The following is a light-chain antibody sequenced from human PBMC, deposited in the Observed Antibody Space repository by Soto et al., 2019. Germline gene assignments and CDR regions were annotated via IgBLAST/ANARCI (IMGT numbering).Light chain of an antibody. V-gene: IGKV3-11*01. CDR1: QSVSSY. CDR2: DAS. J-gene: IGKJ2*01. Sequence: EIVLTQSPAPLSLSPGERATLSCRASQSVSSYLAWYQQKPGQAPRLLIYDASNRAAGITARFSGCGSGTDFNLTISSLEPEAVAVYYCQQRSNWPSYTFGQGTKLEIK. CDR3: QQRSNWPSYT.